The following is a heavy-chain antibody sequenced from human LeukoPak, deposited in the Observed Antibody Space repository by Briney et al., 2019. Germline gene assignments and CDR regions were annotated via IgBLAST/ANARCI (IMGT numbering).Heavy chain of an antibody. J-gene: IGHJ6*02. CDR2: IYYSGST. CDR1: GGSVSSGSYY. V-gene: IGHV4-61*01. CDR3: ARDYYYGVDV. Sequence: PSETLSLTCTVSGGSVSSGSYYWSWIRQPPGKGLEWIGYIYYSGSTNYNPSLKSRVTISVDTSKNQFSLKLSSVTAADTAVYYCARDYYYGVDVWGQGTTVTVSS.